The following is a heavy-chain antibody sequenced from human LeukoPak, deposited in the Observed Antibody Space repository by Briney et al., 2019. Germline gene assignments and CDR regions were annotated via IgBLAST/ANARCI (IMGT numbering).Heavy chain of an antibody. D-gene: IGHD3-10*01. CDR2: IYSGDGGT. J-gene: IGHJ5*02. V-gene: IGHV3-53*01. CDR3: ARDWVGYYGSGSGGDWFDP. CDR1: GFTVSSNY. Sequence: PGGSLRLSCAASGFTVSSNYMGWVRQAPGKGLKCVSVIYSGDGGTYYADSVKGRFTISRDNSKNTLYLQMTSLRAEDTAVYYCARDWVGYYGSGSGGDWFDPWGQGTLVTVSS.